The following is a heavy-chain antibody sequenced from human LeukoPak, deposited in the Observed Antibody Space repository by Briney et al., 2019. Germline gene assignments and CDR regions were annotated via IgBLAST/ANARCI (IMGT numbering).Heavy chain of an antibody. CDR3: TTILFDYVDYFDY. D-gene: IGHD4-17*01. J-gene: IGHJ4*02. CDR2: IKSKAHGGTT. CDR1: GFTFKNAW. V-gene: IGHV3-15*01. Sequence: GGDLRLSCAASGFTFKNAWMSWVRQAPGKRRQWVGRIKSKAHGGTTDYAAPVKDRFTISRDDSKNTLHLQMNSLKTEDTAVYYCTTILFDYVDYFDYWGQGTLVTVSS.